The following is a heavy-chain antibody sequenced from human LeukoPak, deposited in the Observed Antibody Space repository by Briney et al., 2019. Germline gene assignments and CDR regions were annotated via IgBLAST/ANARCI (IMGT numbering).Heavy chain of an antibody. D-gene: IGHD2-2*01. Sequence: SQTLSLTCTVSGGSINSGGYYWSWLRHHPVKGLEWIGYIYYTGSTYYNPSLKSRVTISVDTSKSQFSLKMSSVSAADTAVYYCARELIVPDGGGYYYYYMDVWGKGTTVTVSS. CDR2: IYYTGST. CDR1: GGSINSGGYY. J-gene: IGHJ6*03. V-gene: IGHV4-31*03. CDR3: ARELIVPDGGGYYYYYMDV.